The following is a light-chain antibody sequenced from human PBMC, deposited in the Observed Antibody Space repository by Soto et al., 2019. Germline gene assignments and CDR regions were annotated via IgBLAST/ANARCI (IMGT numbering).Light chain of an antibody. J-gene: IGKJ5*01. CDR3: HSRA. CDR1: QTISRW. Sequence: MTQSPATLSASLGDRVTITCRASQTISRWLAWYQQKPGRAPKLLIYDASTLESGVPSRFSGSGSETEFTLTISRLQPDDFATYFCHSRAFGQGTRLEI. CDR2: DAS. V-gene: IGKV1-5*01.